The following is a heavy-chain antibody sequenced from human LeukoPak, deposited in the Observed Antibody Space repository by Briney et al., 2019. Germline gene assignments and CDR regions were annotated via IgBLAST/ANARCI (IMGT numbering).Heavy chain of an antibody. J-gene: IGHJ4*02. Sequence: PGGSLRLSCAASGFTFTSYWMSWVRQAPGKGLAWAANINQDGSEKYYVDSVKGRFTISRDNARNSLHLQMNSLRAEDTAVYYCVRDSSTPDYWGQGTLVTVSS. CDR3: VRDSSTPDY. D-gene: IGHD3-10*01. CDR1: GFTFTSYW. CDR2: INQDGSEK. V-gene: IGHV3-7*01.